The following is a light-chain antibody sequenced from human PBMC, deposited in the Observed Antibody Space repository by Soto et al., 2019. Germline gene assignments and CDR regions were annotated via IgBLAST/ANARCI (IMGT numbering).Light chain of an antibody. CDR1: NSNIGSNT. Sequence: QSALAQPPSTSGTPGQRVTISCSGSNSNIGSNTVTWYHQLPGTAPKLLIYANSQRPSGVPERFSGSKSGTSASLAISGLQSEDEADYYCAAWDDSLNLYVFGAGTKVTVL. V-gene: IGLV1-44*01. CDR2: ANS. CDR3: AAWDDSLNLYV. J-gene: IGLJ1*01.